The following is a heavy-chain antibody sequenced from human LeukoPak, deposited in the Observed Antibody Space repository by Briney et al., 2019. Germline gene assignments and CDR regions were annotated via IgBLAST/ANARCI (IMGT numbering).Heavy chain of an antibody. D-gene: IGHD2-15*01. Sequence: GGSLRLSCAASGFTFSSYWMHWVRQAPGKGLVWVSRINSDGSTTNYADSVKGRFTISRDNAKNTLYLEMNSLRDEDTAMYYCATVNVPATSYWGQGTLVTVSS. V-gene: IGHV3-74*01. CDR3: ATVNVPATSY. CDR2: INSDGSTT. CDR1: GFTFSSYW. J-gene: IGHJ4*02.